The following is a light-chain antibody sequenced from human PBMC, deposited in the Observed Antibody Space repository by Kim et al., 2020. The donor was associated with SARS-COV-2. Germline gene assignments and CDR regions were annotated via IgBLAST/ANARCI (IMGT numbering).Light chain of an antibody. V-gene: IGLV3-1*01. Sequence: PGQTASITCSGDKLGDKYACWYQQKPGQSPVLVIYQDSKRPSGIPERFSGSNSGNTATLIISGTQAMDEADYYCQAWDSSTADVVFGGGTQLTVL. J-gene: IGLJ2*01. CDR1: KLGDKY. CDR2: QDS. CDR3: QAWDSSTADVV.